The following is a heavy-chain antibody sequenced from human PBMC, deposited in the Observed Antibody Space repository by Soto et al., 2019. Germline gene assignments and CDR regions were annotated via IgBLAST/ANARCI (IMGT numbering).Heavy chain of an antibody. CDR2: SSNSGTFS. J-gene: IGHJ4*02. D-gene: IGHD1-1*01. Sequence: GSLRLFCEGSGFTFNDYYISWIRKAPGKGLEWISYSSNSGTFSRYADSVKGRFSISRDNTKNLLYLQMNSLRAEDTAVYYCARSGDNYNRLDHWGQGTPVTV. CDR3: ARSGDNYNRLDH. V-gene: IGHV3-11*06. CDR1: GFTFNDYY.